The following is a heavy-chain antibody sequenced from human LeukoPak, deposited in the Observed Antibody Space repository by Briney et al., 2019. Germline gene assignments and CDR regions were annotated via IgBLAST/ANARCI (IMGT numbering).Heavy chain of an antibody. CDR2: ISGSGGST. CDR3: ATDRTVTPL. CDR1: GFTFSTYA. V-gene: IGHV3-23*01. D-gene: IGHD4-17*01. J-gene: IGHJ4*02. Sequence: GGSLRLSCAASGFTFSTYAMTWVRQAPGKGLEWVSAISGSGGSTYYADSVKGRFTISRDNSKNTLYLQMNSLRAEDTAVYYCATDRTVTPLWGQGTLVTVSS.